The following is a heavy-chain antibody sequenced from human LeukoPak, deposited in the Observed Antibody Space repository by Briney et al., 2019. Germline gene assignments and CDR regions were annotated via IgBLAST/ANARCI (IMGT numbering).Heavy chain of an antibody. CDR3: AKGGSTARGHFDY. Sequence: GGSLRLSCAASGFTFSSYAMSWVRQAPGKGLEWVSGLSGSGGNTIYADSVKGRFTISRDNSKNTMFLQMNSLRAEDTAVYYCAKGGSTARGHFDYWGQRTLVTVSS. D-gene: IGHD1-26*01. V-gene: IGHV3-23*01. J-gene: IGHJ4*02. CDR1: GFTFSSYA. CDR2: LSGSGGNT.